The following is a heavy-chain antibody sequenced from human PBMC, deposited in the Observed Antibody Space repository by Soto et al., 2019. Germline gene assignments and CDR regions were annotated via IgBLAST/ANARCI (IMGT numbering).Heavy chain of an antibody. CDR1: GFTFSSNA. Sequence: QVQLVESGGGVVQPGRSLRLSCAASGFTFSSNAMHWVRQAPGQGLEWVAVMSYDGSNEYYADSVKGRFTISRDNSKNPLYLQMNSLRAEDTAVYYWARDSILSGTTRPPPLDYWGQGTLVTVAS. J-gene: IGHJ4*02. CDR3: ARDSILSGTTRPPPLDY. V-gene: IGHV3-30-3*01. D-gene: IGHD4-17*01. CDR2: MSYDGSNE.